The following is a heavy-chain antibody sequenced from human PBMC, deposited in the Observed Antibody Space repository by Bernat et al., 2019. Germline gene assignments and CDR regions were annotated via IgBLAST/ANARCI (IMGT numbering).Heavy chain of an antibody. CDR1: GASISSSNYY. CDR2: IYYSGST. J-gene: IGHJ3*02. Sequence: QLQLQESGPGLVKPSETLSLTCTVSGASISSSNYYWGWIRQPPGKGLEWIGSIYYSGSTYYNPPLKSRVTISVDKSRNQFSLKMSSATDADADVYYCARHADTDPDVTDFDIGGKGTMVTDS. V-gene: IGHV4-39*01. CDR3: ARHADTDPDVTDFDI.